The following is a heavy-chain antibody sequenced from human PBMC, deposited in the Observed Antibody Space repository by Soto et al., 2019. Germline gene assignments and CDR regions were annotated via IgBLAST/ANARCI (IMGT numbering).Heavy chain of an antibody. CDR1: GYTFTSYD. CDR2: MNPNSGNT. CDR3: ARGMARLALAHLYYYYYGMDV. Sequence: ASVKVSCKASGYTFTSYDINWVRQATGQGLEWMGWMNPNSGNTGYAQKFQGRVTMTRNTSISTAYMELSSLRSEDTAVYYCARGMARLALAHLYYYYYGMDVWGQGTTVTVSS. J-gene: IGHJ6*02. V-gene: IGHV1-8*01. D-gene: IGHD3-10*01.